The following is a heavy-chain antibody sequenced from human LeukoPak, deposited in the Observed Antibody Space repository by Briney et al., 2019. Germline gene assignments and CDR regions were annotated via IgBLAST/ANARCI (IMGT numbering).Heavy chain of an antibody. J-gene: IGHJ6*03. Sequence: PSQTLSLTCTVSGVSLSSGSYYWSWIRQSAGKGLEWIGRIYSSGSSNYNPSLKSRVTISVDTSKNQFSLKLSSVTAADTAVYYCARDPYYYYMDVWGKGTTVTVSS. CDR3: ARDPYYYYMDV. V-gene: IGHV4-61*02. CDR2: IYSSGSS. CDR1: GVSLSSGSYY.